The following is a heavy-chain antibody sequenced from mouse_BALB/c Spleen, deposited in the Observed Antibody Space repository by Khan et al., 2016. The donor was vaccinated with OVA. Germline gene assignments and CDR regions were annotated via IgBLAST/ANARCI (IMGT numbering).Heavy chain of an antibody. CDR1: GYTFTSYW. CDR3: AISNYCGSSLCAMDY. J-gene: IGHJ4*01. D-gene: IGHD1-1*01. Sequence: DLVKPGASVKLSCKASGYTFTSYWINWMKQRPGQGLECIGRIAPGSGSTYYNEMFKGTATLTVDTSSSTAYIQLSSLSSEDSAVXFCAISNYCGSSLCAMDYWGQGTSVTVSS. V-gene: IGHV1S41*01. CDR2: IAPGSGST.